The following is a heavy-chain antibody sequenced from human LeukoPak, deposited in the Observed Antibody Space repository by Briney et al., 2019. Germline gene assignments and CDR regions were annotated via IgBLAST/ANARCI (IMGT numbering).Heavy chain of an antibody. CDR3: ARGTYGEYGGPAY. Sequence: GGSLRLSCAASGFTFSNYCMNWVRQAPGKGLEWVSYISSSSSAMYYADSVRGRFTISRDNAENSLFLQMNSLRDEDTAVYYCARGTYGEYGGPAYWGQGTLVTVSS. CDR1: GFTFSNYC. CDR2: ISSSSSAM. J-gene: IGHJ4*02. V-gene: IGHV3-48*02. D-gene: IGHD4-17*01.